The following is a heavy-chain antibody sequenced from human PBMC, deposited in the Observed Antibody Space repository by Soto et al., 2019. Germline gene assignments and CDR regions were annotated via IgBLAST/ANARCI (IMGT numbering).Heavy chain of an antibody. CDR2: TYYRSKWYN. Sequence: QSQTLSLTCAISGDSVSSNSAAWNWIRQSPSRGLEWLGRTYYRSKWYNDYAVSVKSRITINPDTSKNQFSLQLNSVTPEDTAVYYCARVPASIVATNYYFDYWGQGTLVTVSS. CDR3: ARVPASIVATNYYFDY. CDR1: GDSVSSNSAA. J-gene: IGHJ4*02. D-gene: IGHD5-12*01. V-gene: IGHV6-1*01.